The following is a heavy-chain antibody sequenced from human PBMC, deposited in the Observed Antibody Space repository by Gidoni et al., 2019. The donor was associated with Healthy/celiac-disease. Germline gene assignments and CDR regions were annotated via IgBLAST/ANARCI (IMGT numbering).Heavy chain of an antibody. CDR1: GYTFTGYY. CDR2: INPSSGGT. V-gene: IGHV1-2*06. J-gene: IGHJ4*02. CDR3: AVGQEWLDTLLGY. Sequence: QVQLVQSGAAVKKPGASVKVSCKASGYTFTGYYMHWVRQAPGQGLEWMGRINPSSGGTNYAQKFQGRVTMTRDTSISTAYMELSRLRSDDTAVYYCAVGQEWLDTLLGYWGQGTLVTVSS. D-gene: IGHD6-19*01.